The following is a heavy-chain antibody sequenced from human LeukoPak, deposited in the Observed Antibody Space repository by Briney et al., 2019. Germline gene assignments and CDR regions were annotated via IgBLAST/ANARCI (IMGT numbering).Heavy chain of an antibody. CDR2: IYYSRST. Sequence: SETLSLTCTVSGGSISSSSYYWGWIRQPPGKGLEWIGSIYYSRSTYYNPSLKSRVTISVDTSKNQFSLKLSSVTAADTAVYYCARTPAVTSWFDHWGQGTLVTVSS. CDR3: ARTPAVTSWFDH. J-gene: IGHJ5*02. D-gene: IGHD1-1*01. CDR1: GGSISSSSYY. V-gene: IGHV4-39*07.